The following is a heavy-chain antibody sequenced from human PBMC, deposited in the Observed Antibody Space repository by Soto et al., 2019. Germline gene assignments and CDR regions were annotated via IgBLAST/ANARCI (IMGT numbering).Heavy chain of an antibody. D-gene: IGHD2-15*01. V-gene: IGHV1-18*01. CDR2: ISAYNGNT. CDR3: AVVAWAGRALWYFDL. CDR1: GYTFTSYG. Sequence: QAQLVQSGAEVKKPGASLKVSCKASGYTFTSYGIRWVRQAPGQGLEWMGWISAYNGNTNYAQNLQGRVTMTTDTSTSNAYMELRSLRSDDTAVYYCAVVAWAGRALWYFDLWGRGTLVTVSS. J-gene: IGHJ2*01.